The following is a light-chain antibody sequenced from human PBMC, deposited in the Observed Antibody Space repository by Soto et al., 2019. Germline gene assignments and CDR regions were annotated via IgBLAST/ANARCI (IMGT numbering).Light chain of an antibody. CDR3: QSYDTSPSDSGV. CDR1: SSNIGAGYD. V-gene: IGLV1-40*01. J-gene: IGLJ3*02. Sequence: QSVLTQPPSVSGAPGQRVTISCTGSSSNIGAGYDVHWYQHLPGRAPKLLIYGNSNRPSGVPDRFSGSKSGTSASLAITGLQAEDEADYYCQSYDTSPSDSGVFGGGTKVTVL. CDR2: GNS.